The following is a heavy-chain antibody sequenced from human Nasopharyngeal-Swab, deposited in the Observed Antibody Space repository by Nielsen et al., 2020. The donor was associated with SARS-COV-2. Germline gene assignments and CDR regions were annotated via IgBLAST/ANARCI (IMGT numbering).Heavy chain of an antibody. CDR3: ARTLFTVTDYHYYMDV. J-gene: IGHJ6*03. V-gene: IGHV2-26*01. CDR1: GFSLSNARMG. Sequence: SGPTLVKPTETLTLTCTVSGFSLSNARMGVSWIRQPPGKALEWLAHIFSNDEKSYSTSLKSGLTISKDTSKSQVVLTMTNMDPVDTATYYCARTLFTVTDYHYYMDVWGKGTTVTVSS. CDR2: IFSNDEK. D-gene: IGHD4-11*01.